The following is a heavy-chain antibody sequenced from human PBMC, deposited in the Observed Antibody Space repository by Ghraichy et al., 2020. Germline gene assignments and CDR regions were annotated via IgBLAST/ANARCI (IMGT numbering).Heavy chain of an antibody. CDR2: IKQDGSEK. Sequence: GGSLRLSCAASGFTFSSYWMSWVRQAPGKGLEWVANIKQDGSEKYYVDSVKGRFTISRDNAKNSLYLQMNSLRAEDTAVYYCARRSVGDLDETRRFNDAFDIWGQGTMVTVSS. CDR3: ARRSVGDLDETRRFNDAFDI. CDR1: GFTFSSYW. V-gene: IGHV3-7*01. D-gene: IGHD3-16*01. J-gene: IGHJ3*02.